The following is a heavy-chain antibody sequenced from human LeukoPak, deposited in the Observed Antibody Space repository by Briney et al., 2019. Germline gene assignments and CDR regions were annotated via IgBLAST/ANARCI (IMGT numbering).Heavy chain of an antibody. CDR1: GGSISSYY. CDR2: IHYSGST. J-gene: IGHJ5*02. D-gene: IGHD6-13*01. Sequence: SETLCLTCTVSGGSISSYYWSWIRQSPGKGLEWIGYIHYSGSTNYNPSLKSRVTISIDTSKNQFSLKLSSVTAADTAVYYCARDLTSSSWFWFDPWGQGTLVTVSS. V-gene: IGHV4-59*01. CDR3: ARDLTSSSWFWFDP.